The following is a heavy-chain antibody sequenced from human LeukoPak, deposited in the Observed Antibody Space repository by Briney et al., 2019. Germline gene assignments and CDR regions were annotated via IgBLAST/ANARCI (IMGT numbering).Heavy chain of an antibody. CDR1: GFTFSSHG. J-gene: IGHJ4*02. CDR3: AKDSHWNYENVYNFDH. D-gene: IGHD1-7*01. V-gene: IGHV3-30*02. Sequence: PGGSLRLSCAASGFTFSSHGMHWVRQAPGKGLEWVAFIRFDGNNKYYADSVKGRFTISRDNSKNTLYLQMNSLRAEDTAVYYCAKDSHWNYENVYNFDHWGQGTLVTVSS. CDR2: IRFDGNNK.